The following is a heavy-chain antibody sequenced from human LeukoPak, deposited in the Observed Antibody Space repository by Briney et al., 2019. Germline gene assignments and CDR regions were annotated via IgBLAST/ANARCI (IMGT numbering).Heavy chain of an antibody. CDR1: GYSISSGHY. D-gene: IGHD4-23*01. Sequence: SETLSLTCTVSGYSISSGHYWGWIRQPPGKGLEWIGSIYHSGSTYYNPSLKSRVTISVDTSKNQFSLKLSSVTAADTAVYYCASFSTVVTPNAFDIWGQGTMVTVSS. CDR2: IYHSGST. V-gene: IGHV4-38-2*02. J-gene: IGHJ3*02. CDR3: ASFSTVVTPNAFDI.